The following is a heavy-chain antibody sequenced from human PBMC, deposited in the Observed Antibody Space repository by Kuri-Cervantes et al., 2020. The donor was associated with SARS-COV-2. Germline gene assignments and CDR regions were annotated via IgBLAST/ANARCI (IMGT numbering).Heavy chain of an antibody. Sequence: SCKASGFTFSSYGMHWVRQAPGKGLEWVAVISYDGSNKYYADSVKGRFTISRDNSKNSLYLQMNSLRAEDTAVYYCARDGPRGFYYDSSGYSDWFDPWGQGTTVTVSS. CDR3: ARDGPRGFYYDSSGYSDWFDP. CDR1: GFTFSSYG. D-gene: IGHD3-22*01. CDR2: ISYDGSNK. J-gene: IGHJ5*01. V-gene: IGHV3-30*03.